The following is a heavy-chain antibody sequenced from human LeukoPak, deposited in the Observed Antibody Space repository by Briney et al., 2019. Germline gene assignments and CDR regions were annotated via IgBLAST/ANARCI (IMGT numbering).Heavy chain of an antibody. CDR2: IYHSGST. J-gene: IGHJ4*02. CDR1: GGSISRGGYY. D-gene: IGHD3-22*01. V-gene: IGHV4-30-2*01. Sequence: PSQTLSLTCTVSGGSISRGGYYGSWFGQPPGKGLEWIGYIYHSGSTYYNPSLKSRVTISVDRSKNQFSLKLSSVTAADTAVYYCARWSMIDDYWGQGTLVAVSS. CDR3: ARWSMIDDY.